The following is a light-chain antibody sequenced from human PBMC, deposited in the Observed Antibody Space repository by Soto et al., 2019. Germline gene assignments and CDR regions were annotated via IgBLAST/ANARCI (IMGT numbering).Light chain of an antibody. V-gene: IGKV3-11*01. J-gene: IGKJ2*01. CDR3: QQRSNWPRS. CDR2: DAS. CDR1: QSVSSS. Sequence: EIVLTQSPATLSLSPGERATLSCRASQSVSSSLAWYQQKPGQAPRLLIYDASNRATGIPARFSGSGSGTDFTLHISSLEPEDFAVYYCQQRSNWPRSVGLGTKLAIK.